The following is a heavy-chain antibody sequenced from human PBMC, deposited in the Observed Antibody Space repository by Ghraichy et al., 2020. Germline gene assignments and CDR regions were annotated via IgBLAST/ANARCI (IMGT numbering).Heavy chain of an antibody. Sequence: SETLSLTCTVSGGSISGYYWSWIRQPPGKGLEWIGYIYYSGSTNYNPSLKSRVTISVDTSKNQFSLKLSSVTAADTAVYYCARHRYPGIAAPFFDYWDQGTLVTVSS. CDR1: GGSISGYY. D-gene: IGHD6-13*01. CDR2: IYYSGST. J-gene: IGHJ4*02. V-gene: IGHV4-59*08. CDR3: ARHRYPGIAAPFFDY.